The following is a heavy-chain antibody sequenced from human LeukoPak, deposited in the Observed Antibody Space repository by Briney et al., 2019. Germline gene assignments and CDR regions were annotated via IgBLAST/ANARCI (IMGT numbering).Heavy chain of an antibody. Sequence: GSLRLSCAVSGFTFSDYWMTWVRQAPGKGLERVANIKQDGSEKNYVDSVKGRFTISRDNAKNSVYLQMHSLRGEDTAVYYCARDTSPYTGTIWSDAFDIWGQGTMVTVSS. V-gene: IGHV3-7*01. CDR3: ARDTSPYTGTIWSDAFDI. CDR1: GFTFSDYW. J-gene: IGHJ3*02. D-gene: IGHD2-2*01. CDR2: IKQDGSEK.